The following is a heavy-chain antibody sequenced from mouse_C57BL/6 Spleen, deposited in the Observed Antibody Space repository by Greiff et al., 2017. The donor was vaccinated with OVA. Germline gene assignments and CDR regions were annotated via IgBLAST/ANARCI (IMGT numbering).Heavy chain of an antibody. V-gene: IGHV1-19*01. Sequence: EVQLQQSGPVLVKPGASVKMSCKASGYTFTDYYMNWVKQSHGKSLEWIGVINPYNGGTSYNQKFKGKATLTVDKSSSTAYMELNSLTSEDSAVYYCARANWDFDYWGQGTTLTVSS. J-gene: IGHJ2*01. D-gene: IGHD4-1*01. CDR2: INPYNGGT. CDR1: GYTFTDYY. CDR3: ARANWDFDY.